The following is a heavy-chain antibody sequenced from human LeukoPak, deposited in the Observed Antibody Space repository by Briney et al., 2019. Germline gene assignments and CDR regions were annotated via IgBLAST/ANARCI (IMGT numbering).Heavy chain of an antibody. J-gene: IGHJ6*03. CDR3: ARVVAPPTYYDFWSGYLDYYYYYYMDV. D-gene: IGHD3-3*01. Sequence: GGSLRLSCAASGFTFSSYAMHWVRQAPGKGLEWVAVISYDGSNKYYADSVKGRFTISRDNSKNTLYLQMNSLRAEDTAVYYCARVVAPPTYYDFWSGYLDYYYYYYMDVWGKGTTVTVSS. CDR2: ISYDGSNK. CDR1: GFTFSSYA. V-gene: IGHV3-30-3*01.